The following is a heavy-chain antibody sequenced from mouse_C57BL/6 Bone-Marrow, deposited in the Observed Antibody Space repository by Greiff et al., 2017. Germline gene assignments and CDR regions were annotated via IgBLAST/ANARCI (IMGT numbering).Heavy chain of an antibody. V-gene: IGHV1-82*01. CDR2: IYPGDGDT. CDR1: GYAFSSSW. Sequence: QVQLQQSGPELVKPGASVKISCKASGYAFSSSWMNWVKQRPGKGLEWIGRIYPGDGDTNYNGKVKGKATLTADKSSSTAYMQLSSLTSEDSAVYCCARHMVTTRAWFAYWGQGTLVTVSA. CDR3: ARHMVTTRAWFAY. D-gene: IGHD2-2*01. J-gene: IGHJ3*01.